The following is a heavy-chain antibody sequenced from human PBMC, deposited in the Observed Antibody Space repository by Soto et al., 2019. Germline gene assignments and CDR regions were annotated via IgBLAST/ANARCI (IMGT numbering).Heavy chain of an antibody. D-gene: IGHD3-22*01. V-gene: IGHV3-30-3*01. Sequence: VGSLRLSCAASGFTFSSYPLHWVRQAPGKGLEWVAFISFDGRDTYYPDSLKGRFTISRDDSKNTVYLQINSLRPEDTAVYYCARDYYDSSGYLLYWGQGTPVTVSS. J-gene: IGHJ4*02. CDR2: ISFDGRDT. CDR1: GFTFSSYP. CDR3: ARDYYDSSGYLLY.